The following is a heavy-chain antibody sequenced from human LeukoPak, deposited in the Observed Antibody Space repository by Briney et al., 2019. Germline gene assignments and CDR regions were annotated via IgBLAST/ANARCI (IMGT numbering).Heavy chain of an antibody. V-gene: IGHV3-21*01. Sequence: GESLKISCAASGFTFSSYSMNWVRQAPGKGLEWVSSISSSSSYIYYADSVKGRFTISRDNAKNSLYLQMNSLRAEDTAVYYCARDLVDTAMVYYYYYYMDVWGKGTTVTVSS. D-gene: IGHD5-18*01. CDR1: GFTFSSYS. J-gene: IGHJ6*03. CDR3: ARDLVDTAMVYYYYYYMDV. CDR2: ISSSSSYI.